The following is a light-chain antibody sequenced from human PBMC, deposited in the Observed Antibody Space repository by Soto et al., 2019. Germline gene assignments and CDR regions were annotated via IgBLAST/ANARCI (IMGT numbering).Light chain of an antibody. CDR2: SDS. CDR1: SSNIGSNT. J-gene: IGLJ2*01. V-gene: IGLV1-44*01. Sequence: QAVVTQPPSASGTPGQRVTISCSGSSSNIGSNTVNWYQQVPGTSPKLLIYSDSQRPSGVPDRFSGSKSGASASLAISGLQSEDEADYYCAAWDDSLTGYVVFGGGTKLTVL. CDR3: AAWDDSLTGYVV.